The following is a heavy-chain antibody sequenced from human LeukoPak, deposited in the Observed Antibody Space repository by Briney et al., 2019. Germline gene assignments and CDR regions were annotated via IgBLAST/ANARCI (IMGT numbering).Heavy chain of an antibody. D-gene: IGHD3-10*01. J-gene: IGHJ5*02. Sequence: PSETLSLTCAVYGGSFSGYYWSWIRQPPGKGLEWIGEINHSGSTNYNPSLKSRVTISVDTSKNQFSLKLSSVTAADTAVYYCASSPRAQHPKLLWFGESSGSWFDPWGQGTLVTVSS. CDR3: ASSPRAQHPKLLWFGESSGSWFDP. CDR2: INHSGST. V-gene: IGHV4-34*01. CDR1: GGSFSGYY.